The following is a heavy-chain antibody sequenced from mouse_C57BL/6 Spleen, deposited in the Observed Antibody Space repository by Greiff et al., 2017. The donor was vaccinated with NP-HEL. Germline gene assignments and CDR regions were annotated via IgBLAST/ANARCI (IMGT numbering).Heavy chain of an antibody. D-gene: IGHD2-5*01. CDR2: INPSTGGT. CDR1: GYSFTGYY. Sequence: VQLQQSGPELVKPGASVKISCKASGYSFTGYYMNWVKQSPEKSLEWIGEINPSTGGTTYNQKFKAKATLTVDKSSSTAYMQLESLTSEDSAVYYCARGGYSNPFDYWGQGTTLTVSS. J-gene: IGHJ2*01. V-gene: IGHV1-42*01. CDR3: ARGGYSNPFDY.